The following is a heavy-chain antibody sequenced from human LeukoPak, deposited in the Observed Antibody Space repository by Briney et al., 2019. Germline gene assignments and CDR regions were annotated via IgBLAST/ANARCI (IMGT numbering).Heavy chain of an antibody. J-gene: IGHJ5*02. CDR1: GYTFSSYA. D-gene: IGHD3-22*01. Sequence: VAPVKVSCKASGYTFSSYAMNWMRQAPGQGLEWMGWINANTGNPTYALAFTGRFVFSLDTSVSTAYLQISSLKAEDTAVYYCARISYDSSGYGWFDPWGQGTLVTVSS. V-gene: IGHV7-4-1*02. CDR3: ARISYDSSGYGWFDP. CDR2: INANTGNP.